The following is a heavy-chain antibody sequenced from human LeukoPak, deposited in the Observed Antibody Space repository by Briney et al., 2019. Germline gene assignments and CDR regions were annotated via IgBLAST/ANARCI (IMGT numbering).Heavy chain of an antibody. CDR1: GFTFSSYA. Sequence: GGSLRLSCAASGFTFSSYAMHWVRQAPGKGLEWVAVISYDGSNKYYADSVKDRFTISRDNSKNTVYLQMNSLRPEDMAVYFCARGGGTTVTQDGYYFDYWGRGTLVIVSS. D-gene: IGHD4-17*01. CDR3: ARGGGTTVTQDGYYFDY. V-gene: IGHV3-30-3*01. J-gene: IGHJ4*02. CDR2: ISYDGSNK.